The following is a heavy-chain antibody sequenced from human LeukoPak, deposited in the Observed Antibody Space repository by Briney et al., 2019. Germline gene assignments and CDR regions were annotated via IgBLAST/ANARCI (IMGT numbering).Heavy chain of an antibody. D-gene: IGHD2-15*01. CDR2: ISGYNGNI. CDR1: GYTFTRYG. CDR3: ARDCSGGSCYDGVDY. J-gene: IGHJ4*02. V-gene: IGHV1-18*01. Sequence: ASVKVSCKASGYTFTRYGISWVRQAPGQGLEWMGWISGYNGNIKYAQKLQGRVTMTTDTSTSIAYMELRSLRSDDTAVYYCARDCSGGSCYDGVDYWGQGTLVTVSS.